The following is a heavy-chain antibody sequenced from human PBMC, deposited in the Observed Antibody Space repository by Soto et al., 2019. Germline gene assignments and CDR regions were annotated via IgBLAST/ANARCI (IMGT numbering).Heavy chain of an antibody. CDR2: IHPGDSDT. CDR1: GYSFTSYW. V-gene: IGHV5-51*01. CDR3: ARRSRYAVGVYGMDV. Sequence: GESLKSSCKGSGYSFTSYWISWVRQMPGKGLEWMGIIHPGDSDTRYSPSFQGQVTISADKSISTAYLQWSSLKASDTAMYYCARRSRYAVGVYGMDVWGQGTTVTVSS. J-gene: IGHJ6*02. D-gene: IGHD2-2*01.